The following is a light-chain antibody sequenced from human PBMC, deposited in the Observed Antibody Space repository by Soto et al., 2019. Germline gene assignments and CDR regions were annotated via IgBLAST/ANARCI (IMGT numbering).Light chain of an antibody. CDR2: GNS. J-gene: IGLJ7*01. CDR3: QSYDSSLSASV. Sequence: QSVLTQPPSVSGAPGQRVTISCTGSRSNIGAGYDVHWYQQLPGTAPKLLIYGNSNRPSGVPDRFSGSKSGTSASLAITGLQAEDEADYYCQSYDSSLSASVFGGGTQLTVL. V-gene: IGLV1-40*01. CDR1: RSNIGAGYD.